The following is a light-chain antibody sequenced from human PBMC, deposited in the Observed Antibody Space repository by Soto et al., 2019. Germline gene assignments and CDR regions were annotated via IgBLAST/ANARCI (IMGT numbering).Light chain of an antibody. Sequence: TQPASVSGSPGQSITISCTGTSSDVGGYNYVSWYQQHPGKAPKLMIYDVSNRPSGVSNRFSGSKSGNTASLTISGLQAEDEADYYCSSYTSSSTHNYVFGTGTKVTVL. CDR3: SSYTSSSTHNYV. CDR2: DVS. J-gene: IGLJ1*01. V-gene: IGLV2-14*01. CDR1: SSDVGGYNY.